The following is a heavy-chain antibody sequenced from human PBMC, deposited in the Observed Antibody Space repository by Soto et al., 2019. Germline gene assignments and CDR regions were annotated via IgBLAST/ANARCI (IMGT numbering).Heavy chain of an antibody. D-gene: IGHD6-6*01. CDR1: GGSFSGYY. V-gene: IGHV4-34*01. Sequence: SETLSLTCAVYGGSFSGYYWSWIRQPPGKGLEWIGEINHSGSTNYNPSLKSRVTISVDTSKNQFSLKLSSVTAADTAVYYCARGREYSSSPPDFDYWGQGTLVTVSS. CDR3: ARGREYSSSPPDFDY. J-gene: IGHJ4*02. CDR2: INHSGST.